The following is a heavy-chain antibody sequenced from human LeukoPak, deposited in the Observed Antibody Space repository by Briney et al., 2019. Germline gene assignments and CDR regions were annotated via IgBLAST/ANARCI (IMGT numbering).Heavy chain of an antibody. V-gene: IGHV1-69*05. CDR3: ANRGGYCSGGSCYSDDNWFDP. D-gene: IGHD2-15*01. Sequence: SVKVSCKASGGTFSSYAISWVRQAPGQGLEWMGGIIPIFGTANYAQKFQGRVTITTDESTSTAYMELSSLRSADTAVYYCANRGGYCSGGSCYSDDNWFDPWGQGTLVTVSS. CDR1: GGTFSSYA. CDR2: IIPIFGTA. J-gene: IGHJ5*02.